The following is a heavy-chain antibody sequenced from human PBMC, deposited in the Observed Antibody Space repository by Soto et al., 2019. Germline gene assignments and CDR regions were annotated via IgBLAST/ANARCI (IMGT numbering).Heavy chain of an antibody. V-gene: IGHV4-39*02. CDR2: IYYSGST. Sequence: SETLSLTCTVSGGSISSSSYYWGWIRQPPGKGLEWIGSIYYSGSTYYNPSLKSRVTISVDTSKNQFSLKLSSVTAADTAVYYCARDSVDTAMGIFDYWGQGTLVTVSS. J-gene: IGHJ4*02. CDR1: GGSISSSSYY. D-gene: IGHD5-18*01. CDR3: ARDSVDTAMGIFDY.